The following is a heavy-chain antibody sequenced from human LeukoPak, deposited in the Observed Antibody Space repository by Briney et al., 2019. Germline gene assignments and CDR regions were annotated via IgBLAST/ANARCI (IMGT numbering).Heavy chain of an antibody. Sequence: SETLSLTCTVSGGSISSYYWSWIRQPPGKGLEWIGYIYYSGSTNYNPSLKSRVTISVDTSKNQFSLKLSSVTAADTAVYYCARHGPRQLRYFDWLSPDDAFDIWGQGTMVTVSS. J-gene: IGHJ3*02. CDR3: ARHGPRQLRYFDWLSPDDAFDI. V-gene: IGHV4-59*08. D-gene: IGHD3-9*01. CDR2: IYYSGST. CDR1: GGSISSYY.